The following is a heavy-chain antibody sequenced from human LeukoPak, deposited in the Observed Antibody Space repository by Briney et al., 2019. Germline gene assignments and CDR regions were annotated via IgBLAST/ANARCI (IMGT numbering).Heavy chain of an antibody. J-gene: IGHJ4*02. CDR3: ARGLLYYYGSGSYRN. Sequence: PGGSLRLSCAASGFTFSSYWMSWVRQAPGKGLEWVANIKQDGSEKYYVDSVKGRFTISRDNAKNSLYLQMNSLRAEDTAVYYCARGLLYYYGSGSYRNWGQGTLVTVSS. D-gene: IGHD3-10*01. CDR2: IKQDGSEK. CDR1: GFTFSSYW. V-gene: IGHV3-7*01.